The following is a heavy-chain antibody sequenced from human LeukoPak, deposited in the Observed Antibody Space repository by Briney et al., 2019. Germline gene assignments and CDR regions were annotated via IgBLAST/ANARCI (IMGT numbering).Heavy chain of an antibody. J-gene: IGHJ6*02. D-gene: IGHD1-26*01. CDR3: ARDRGSYSRPFYYYGMDV. CDR1: GYTFTSYG. CDR2: ISAYNGNT. V-gene: IGHV1-18*01. Sequence: ASVKVSCKASGYTFTSYGISWVRQAPGQGLEWMGWISAYNGNTNYAQKLQGRVTMTTDTSTSTAYMELRSLRSDDTAVYYCARDRGSYSRPFYYYGMDVWGQGTTVTVSS.